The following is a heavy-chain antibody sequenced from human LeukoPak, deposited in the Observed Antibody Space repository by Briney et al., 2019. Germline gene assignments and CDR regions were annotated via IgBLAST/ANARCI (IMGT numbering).Heavy chain of an antibody. CDR1: GFIFNSKW. CDR2: IDNGGSYT. V-gene: IGHV3-74*01. D-gene: IGHD3-22*01. Sequence: PGGSLRLSCAASGFIFNSKWIHWVRQAPGKGLEWVSRIDNGGSYTSYADSVKGRFTISRDNAKNTLYLQMNSLRAEDTAVYYCARDLPISDSSGYYLDYWGQGTVVTVSS. J-gene: IGHJ4*02. CDR3: ARDLPISDSSGYYLDY.